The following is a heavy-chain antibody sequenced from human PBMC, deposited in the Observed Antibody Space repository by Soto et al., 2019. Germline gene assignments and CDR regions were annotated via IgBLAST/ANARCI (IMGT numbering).Heavy chain of an antibody. CDR2: IWYDGSNK. CDR3: ARDPVVVPAATQLDY. Sequence: GGSLRLSCAASGFTFSSYGMHWVRQAPGKGLEWVAVIWYDGSNKYYADSVKGRFTISRDNSKNTLYLQMNSLRAEDTAVYYCARDPVVVPAATQLDYWGQGTLVTVSS. CDR1: GFTFSSYG. J-gene: IGHJ4*02. D-gene: IGHD2-2*01. V-gene: IGHV3-33*01.